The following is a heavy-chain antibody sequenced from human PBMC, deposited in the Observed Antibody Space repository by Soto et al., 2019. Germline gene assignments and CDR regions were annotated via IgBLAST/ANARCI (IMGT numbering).Heavy chain of an antibody. CDR1: GGSISSYY. CDR3: ARDGDYVDYFDY. V-gene: IGHV4-59*01. D-gene: IGHD4-17*01. J-gene: IGHJ4*02. Sequence: PSETLSLTCTVSGGSISSYYWSWIRQPPGKGLEWIGYIYYSGSTNYSPSLKSRVTISVDTSKNQFSLKLSSVTAADTAVYYCARDGDYVDYFDYWGQGTLVTVSS. CDR2: IYYSGST.